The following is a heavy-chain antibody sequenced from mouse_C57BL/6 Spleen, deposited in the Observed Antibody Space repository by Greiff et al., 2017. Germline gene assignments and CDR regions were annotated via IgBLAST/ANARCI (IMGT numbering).Heavy chain of an antibody. CDR2: ILPGSGST. Sequence: QVQLQQSGAELMKPGASVKLSCKATGYTFTGYWIEWVKQRPGHGLEWIGEILPGSGSTNYNEKFKGNATFTADTTSNTAYVQLSRLTTEDSAIYYCGKDGNAMDYWGQGTSVTVSS. CDR3: GKDGNAMDY. CDR1: GYTFTGYW. V-gene: IGHV1-9*01. J-gene: IGHJ4*01.